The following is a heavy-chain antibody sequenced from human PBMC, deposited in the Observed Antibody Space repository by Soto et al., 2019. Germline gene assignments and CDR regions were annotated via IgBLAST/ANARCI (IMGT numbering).Heavy chain of an antibody. J-gene: IGHJ6*02. Sequence: ESQRNSRKGSGYKVTTYWIGLMRQIAGKGLEWIGIIYPGDSETRYSPSFQGQVTISADKSISTANLQWSSLKASDNAMYYCARQLLGFFSSSSCLDYYYYGMDVWGQGTTVTVS. CDR3: ARQLLGFFSSSSCLDYYYYGMDV. CDR2: IYPGDSET. V-gene: IGHV5-51*01. D-gene: IGHD2-2*01. CDR1: GYKVTTYW.